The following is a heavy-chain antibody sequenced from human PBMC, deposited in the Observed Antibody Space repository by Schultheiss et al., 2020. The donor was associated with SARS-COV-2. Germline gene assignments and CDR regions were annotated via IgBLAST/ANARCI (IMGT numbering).Heavy chain of an antibody. V-gene: IGHV5-51*01. CDR3: ARLQEFAGFGYNFGYFDY. D-gene: IGHD5-24*01. CDR2: IYPGDSDT. J-gene: IGHJ4*02. Sequence: ESLKISCKGSGYSFTTYWIGWVRQMPGKGLEWMGIIYPGDSDTRYGPSFQGRGTISADKSTSTAYLQWSSLKASDTAMYYCARLQEFAGFGYNFGYFDYWGQGTLVTVSS. CDR1: GYSFTTYW.